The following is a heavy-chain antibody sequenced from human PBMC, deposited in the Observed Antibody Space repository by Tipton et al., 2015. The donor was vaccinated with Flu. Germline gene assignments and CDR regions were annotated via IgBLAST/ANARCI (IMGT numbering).Heavy chain of an antibody. J-gene: IGHJ3*02. Sequence: SLRLSCAASGFTFDDYAMHWVRQAPGKGLEWVSGISWNSGSIGYADSVKGRFTISRDNAKNSLYLQMNSLRAEDTALYYCAKSRVAGKGIVGAFDIWGQGTMVTVSS. D-gene: IGHD6-19*01. CDR1: GFTFDDYA. CDR2: ISWNSGSI. CDR3: AKSRVAGKGIVGAFDI. V-gene: IGHV3-9*01.